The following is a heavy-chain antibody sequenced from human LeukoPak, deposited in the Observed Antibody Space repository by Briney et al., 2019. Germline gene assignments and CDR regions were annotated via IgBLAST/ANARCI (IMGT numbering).Heavy chain of an antibody. D-gene: IGHD3-3*01. CDR3: ARDRAWNYFDY. J-gene: IGHJ4*02. Sequence: SGGSLRLSCAPSGCTFSSHGMHWVRQSPGKGLEWVAIISNDGSRKYYAHSVEGRFTISRDNSKTTLYLQMDSLRAEDTAAYYCARDRAWNYFDYWGQGTLVTVSS. CDR2: ISNDGSRK. CDR1: GCTFSSHG. V-gene: IGHV3-30*03.